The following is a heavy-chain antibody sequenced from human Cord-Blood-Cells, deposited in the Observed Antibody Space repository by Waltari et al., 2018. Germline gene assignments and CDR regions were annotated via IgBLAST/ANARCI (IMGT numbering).Heavy chain of an antibody. CDR1: GFTFSSYD. CDR2: IGTAGDT. Sequence: EVQLVESGGGLVQPGGSLILSCAASGFTFSSYDMHWVRQATGKGLEWVSAIGTAGDTYYPGSVKGRFTISRENAKNSLYLQMNSLRAGDTAVYYCASSSGSYGGVAFDIWGQGTMVTVSS. V-gene: IGHV3-13*01. CDR3: ASSSGSYGGVAFDI. D-gene: IGHD1-26*01. J-gene: IGHJ3*02.